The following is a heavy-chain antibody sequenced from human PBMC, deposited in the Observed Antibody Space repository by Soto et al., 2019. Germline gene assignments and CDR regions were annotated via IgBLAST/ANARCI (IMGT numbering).Heavy chain of an antibody. V-gene: IGHV4-4*07. J-gene: IGHJ6*02. CDR3: ARDSAGCSGGSCYVDYYYGMDV. Sequence: QVQLQESGPGLVKPSETLSLTCTVSGGSISSYYWSWIRQPAGKGLEWIGRIYTSGSTNYNPPLKSRVTMSVDTSKNQFSLKLSSVTAADTAVYYCARDSAGCSGGSCYVDYYYGMDVWGQGTTVTVSS. D-gene: IGHD2-15*01. CDR2: IYTSGST. CDR1: GGSISSYY.